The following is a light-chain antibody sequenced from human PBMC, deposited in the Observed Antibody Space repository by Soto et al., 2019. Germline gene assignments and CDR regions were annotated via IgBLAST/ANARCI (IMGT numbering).Light chain of an antibody. V-gene: IGKV1-9*01. CDR1: QGIRSY. Sequence: DIQMTQSPSSLSASVGDRVAITCRASQGIRSYLAWYQQEPGEAPKLLISIASILQSGVPSRFSGSGSGTDFVLTISSLQPEDSATYYCQQLDSMPITFGQGTRLEIK. J-gene: IGKJ5*01. CDR3: QQLDSMPIT. CDR2: IAS.